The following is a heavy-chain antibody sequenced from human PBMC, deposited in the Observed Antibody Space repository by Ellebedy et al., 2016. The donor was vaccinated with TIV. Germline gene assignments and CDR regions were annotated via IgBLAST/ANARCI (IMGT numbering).Heavy chain of an antibody. V-gene: IGHV3-7*01. D-gene: IGHD1-20*01. CDR3: ARDLLHNWDEAPLFDY. J-gene: IGHJ4*02. Sequence: GESLKISCAGSGFSFSSYAMTWVRQTPGKGLEWVAQINHDGSEKNYVDSVKGRFTIARDSAKNSLYLQMNSLRAEDTAVYYCARDLLHNWDEAPLFDYWGQGTLVTVSS. CDR1: GFSFSSYA. CDR2: INHDGSEK.